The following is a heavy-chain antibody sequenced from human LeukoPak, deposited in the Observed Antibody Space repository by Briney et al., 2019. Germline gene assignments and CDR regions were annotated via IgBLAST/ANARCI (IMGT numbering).Heavy chain of an antibody. J-gene: IGHJ3*02. CDR1: GYTFTSYG. CDR2: ISAYNGNT. D-gene: IGHD2-2*01. Sequence: ASVNVSCKASGYTFTSYGISWVRQAPGQGLEWMGWISAYNGNTNYAQKLQGRVTMTTDTSTSTAYMELRSLRSDDTAVYYCARDDCSSTSCDLQDAFDIWGHGTMVTVSS. CDR3: ARDDCSSTSCDLQDAFDI. V-gene: IGHV1-18*01.